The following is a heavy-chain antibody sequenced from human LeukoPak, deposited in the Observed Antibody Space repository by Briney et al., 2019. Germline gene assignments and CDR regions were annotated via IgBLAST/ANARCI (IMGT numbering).Heavy chain of an antibody. CDR1: GFTFNTYA. D-gene: IGHD3-16*01. V-gene: IGHV3-23*01. CDR2: VSGSSADT. Sequence: GGSLRVSCAASGFTFNTYAMDWVRQALGKGLEWVSGVSGSSADTYYAHTVKGRFTISRDTSISTIYMQMNSLRAEDMAIYDCARIREPGIMSYYFGMDVWGQGTTVSVSS. CDR3: ARIREPGIMSYYFGMDV. J-gene: IGHJ6*02.